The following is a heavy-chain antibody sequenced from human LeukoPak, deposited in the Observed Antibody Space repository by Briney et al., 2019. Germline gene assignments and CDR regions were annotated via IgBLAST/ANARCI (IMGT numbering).Heavy chain of an antibody. D-gene: IGHD6-13*01. V-gene: IGHV4-39*02. CDR3: ARETPYSSSWTVFDY. CDR1: GGSISSSSYY. J-gene: IGHJ4*02. CDR2: IYYSGST. Sequence: PSETLSLTCTVSGGSISSSSYYWGWIRQPPGKGLKWIGSIYYSGSTYYNPSLKNRVTISVDTPKNQFSLKLSSVTAADTAVYYCARETPYSSSWTVFDYWGLGTLVTVSS.